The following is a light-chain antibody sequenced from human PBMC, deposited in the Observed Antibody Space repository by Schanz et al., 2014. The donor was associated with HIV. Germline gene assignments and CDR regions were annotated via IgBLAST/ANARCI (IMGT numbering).Light chain of an antibody. Sequence: DIQMTQSPSSLSASVGDTVTITCRASQGIGNELGWYQQKPGKAPKLLIHAASSLQSGVPSRFSGSGSGTDFTLIISSLQPEDFATYYCQQSYSTPTFGGGTKVEIK. CDR1: QGIGNE. V-gene: IGKV1-39*01. J-gene: IGKJ4*01. CDR3: QQSYSTPT. CDR2: AAS.